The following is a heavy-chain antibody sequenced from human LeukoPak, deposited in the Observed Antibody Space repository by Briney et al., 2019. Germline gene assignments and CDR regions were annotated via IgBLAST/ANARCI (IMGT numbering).Heavy chain of an antibody. CDR3: AREVNEPASTDAFDI. D-gene: IGHD2-15*01. CDR2: ISAYNGNT. CDR1: GYTFTSYG. J-gene: IGHJ3*02. Sequence: ASVKVSCKASGYTFTSYGISWVRQAPGQGLEWMGWISAYNGNTNYAQKLQGRVTMTTDTSTSTAYMELRSLRSDDTAVYYCAREVNEPASTDAFDIWGQGTVVTVSS. V-gene: IGHV1-18*01.